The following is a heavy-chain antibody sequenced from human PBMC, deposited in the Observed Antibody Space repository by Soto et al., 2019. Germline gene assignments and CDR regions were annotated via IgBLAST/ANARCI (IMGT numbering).Heavy chain of an antibody. CDR3: TTDLLLWFGELTPRGDFDY. Sequence: EVQLVESGGGLVKPGGSLRLSCAASGFTFSNAWMNWVRQAPGKGLEWVGRIKSKTDGGTTDYAAPVKGRFTISRDDSKNTLYLQMNSLKTEDTAVYYCTTDLLLWFGELTPRGDFDYWGQGTLVTVSS. CDR1: GFTFSNAW. CDR2: IKSKTDGGTT. D-gene: IGHD3-10*01. V-gene: IGHV3-15*07. J-gene: IGHJ4*02.